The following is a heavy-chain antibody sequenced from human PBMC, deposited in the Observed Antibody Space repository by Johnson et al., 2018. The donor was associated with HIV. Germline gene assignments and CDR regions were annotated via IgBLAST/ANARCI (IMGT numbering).Heavy chain of an antibody. Sequence: QMQLVESGGNVVQPGRSLRLSCAASGFTFSDYAMHWVRQAPGKGLEWVAVISYDGSNKYYADSVNGRFTISRDNSKNTLYLQMNSLRAEDTAVYYCAKDRSGSWYGADAFDIWGQGTMVTVSS. CDR1: GFTFSDYA. J-gene: IGHJ3*02. V-gene: IGHV3-30*04. CDR3: AKDRSGSWYGADAFDI. D-gene: IGHD6-13*01. CDR2: ISYDGSNK.